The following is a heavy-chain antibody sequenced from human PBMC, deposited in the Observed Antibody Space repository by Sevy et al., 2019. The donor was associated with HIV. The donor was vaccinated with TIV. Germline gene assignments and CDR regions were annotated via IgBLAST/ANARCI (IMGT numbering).Heavy chain of an antibody. Sequence: GGSLRLSCAASGFTFSSYTMNWVRRAPGKGLEWVSCLTSGSTYIDYADSVKGRFTISRDNAKNSLYLQMNSLRAEDTAVYYCARDAGCSSTSCLLYLDYWGQGSLVTVSS. CDR1: GFTFSSYT. J-gene: IGHJ4*02. V-gene: IGHV3-21*01. D-gene: IGHD2-2*01. CDR2: LTSGSTYI. CDR3: ARDAGCSSTSCLLYLDY.